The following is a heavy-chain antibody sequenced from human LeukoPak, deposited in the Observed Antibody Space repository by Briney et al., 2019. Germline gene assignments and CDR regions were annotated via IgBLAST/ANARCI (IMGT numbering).Heavy chain of an antibody. Sequence: PSETLSLTCTVSGGSISSYYWTWIRQPPGKGLEWIGYIHNSRGTYYDPSLTSRVTISIDTSKNQFSLNLRSVTAADTAVYFCATTSGTSGVDSWGQGTLVTVSP. V-gene: IGHV4-59*12. CDR2: IHNSRGT. CDR3: ATTSGTSGVDS. CDR1: GGSISSYY. J-gene: IGHJ4*02.